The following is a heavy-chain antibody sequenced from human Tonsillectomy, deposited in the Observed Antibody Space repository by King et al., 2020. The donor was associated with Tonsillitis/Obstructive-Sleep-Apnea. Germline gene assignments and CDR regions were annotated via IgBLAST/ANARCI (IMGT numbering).Heavy chain of an antibody. CDR1: GFTFSNAW. D-gene: IGHD5-24*01. J-gene: IGHJ4*02. V-gene: IGHV3-15*07. Sequence: VQLVESGGGLVKPGGSLRLSCAASGFTFSNAWMNWVRQAPGKGLEWVGRIKSKTDGGTTDYAAPVKGRFTISRDDSKNTLYLQMNRLNTEDTAVYYCTTDGPVEMATIYYWGQGTLVTVSS. CDR3: TTDGPVEMATIYY. CDR2: IKSKTDGGTT.